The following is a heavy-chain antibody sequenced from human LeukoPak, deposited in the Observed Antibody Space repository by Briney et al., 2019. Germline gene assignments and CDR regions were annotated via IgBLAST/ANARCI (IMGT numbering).Heavy chain of an antibody. J-gene: IGHJ3*02. D-gene: IGHD3-3*01. CDR1: GFTFSSYW. CDR2: INLDGNGR. CDR3: ARDTDDFQGLDI. Sequence: GSLRLSCAASGFTFSSYWMSWVRQAQGKGLEWVANINLDGNGRFYVDSVKGRFTISRDNNKKSVYLQMNSLRAEDTAVYYCARDTDDFQGLDIWGQGTRVTVSS. V-gene: IGHV3-7*01.